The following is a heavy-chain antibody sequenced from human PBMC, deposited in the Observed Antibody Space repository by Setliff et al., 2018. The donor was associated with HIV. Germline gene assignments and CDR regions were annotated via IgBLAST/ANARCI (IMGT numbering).Heavy chain of an antibody. CDR1: GGSFSSYA. J-gene: IGHJ4*02. Sequence: AASVKVSCKASGGSFSSYAISWVRQAPGQGLEWMGGIIPIFGTADYAQMFQGRVTITADESTSTAYMELSSLRSEDTAIYYCARAGRPYDILTGYYSWYFDYWGQGTLVTVSS. CDR3: ARAGRPYDILTGYYSWYFDY. CDR2: IIPIFGTA. D-gene: IGHD3-9*01. V-gene: IGHV1-69*13.